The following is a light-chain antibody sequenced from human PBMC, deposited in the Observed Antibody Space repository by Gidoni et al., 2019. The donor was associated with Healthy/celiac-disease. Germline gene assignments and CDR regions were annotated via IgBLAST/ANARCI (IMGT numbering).Light chain of an antibody. CDR1: QSVSSY. CDR2: DAS. Sequence: EIVLTQSPATLSLSPGERATLSCRASQSVSSYLAWYQPRPGQAPMLLIYDASNRATGIPARFSGSGSGTDFTLTISSLEPEDFAVYYCQQRSNWLTFXPXTKVXIK. V-gene: IGKV3-11*01. CDR3: QQRSNWLT. J-gene: IGKJ3*01.